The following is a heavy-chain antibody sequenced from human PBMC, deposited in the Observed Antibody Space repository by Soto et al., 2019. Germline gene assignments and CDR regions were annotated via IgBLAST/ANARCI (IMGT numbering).Heavy chain of an antibody. Sequence: QLVQSGAEVKKPGSSVRVSCRASGATFSTYPLTWVRQAPGHGLEWMGGIIPVSGSINYTQKLFDRLTITADISTKTSYMELSGLRPEDTAVYYCARMGGRYNRGWFYPWGQGTLVIVSS. D-gene: IGHD3-16*01. CDR2: IIPVSGSI. CDR1: GATFSTYP. J-gene: IGHJ5*02. CDR3: ARMGGRYNRGWFYP. V-gene: IGHV1-69*06.